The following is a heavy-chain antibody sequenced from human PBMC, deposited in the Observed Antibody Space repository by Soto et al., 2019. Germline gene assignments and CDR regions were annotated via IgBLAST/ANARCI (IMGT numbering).Heavy chain of an antibody. CDR3: ARLANWGLIGNAFDI. J-gene: IGHJ3*02. V-gene: IGHV4-59*08. D-gene: IGHD7-27*01. CDR1: GGSISSYY. CDR2: IYYSGST. Sequence: SETLSLTCTVSGGSISSYYWSWIRQPPGKGLEWIGYIYYSGSTNYNPSLKSRVTISVDTSKNQFSLKLSSVTAADTAVYYCARLANWGLIGNAFDIWGQGTMVTVSS.